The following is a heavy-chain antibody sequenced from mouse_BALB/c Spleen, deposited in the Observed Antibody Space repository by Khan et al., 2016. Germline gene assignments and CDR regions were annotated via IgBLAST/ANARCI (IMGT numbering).Heavy chain of an antibody. CDR3: ARNAYYAMDF. CDR1: GFDFSRYW. J-gene: IGHJ4*01. Sequence: EVKLLESGGGLVQPGGSLKLSCAASGFDFSRYWMSWVRQAPGKGLEWIGEINPDSSTITYTPSLKDKFIISRDNAKNTLYLQMSKVRSEDTAIYYCARNAYYAMDFWGQGTSVTVSS. CDR2: INPDSSTI. V-gene: IGHV4-1*02.